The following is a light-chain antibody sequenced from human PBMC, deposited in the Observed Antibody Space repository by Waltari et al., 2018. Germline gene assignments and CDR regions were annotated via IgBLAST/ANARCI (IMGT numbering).Light chain of an antibody. V-gene: IGLV1-44*01. CDR1: NYNIGSGP. CDR2: SND. Sequence: QSVLTQAPSVSGTPGQRVTISCSGTNYNIGSGPVNWYQQVPGMSPNLLIYSNDQRPAGVPDRCSGSKAGTTAALAISGLQSEDEADYYCATWDGRVNGVLFGGGTKVTVL. J-gene: IGLJ2*01. CDR3: ATWDGRVNGVL.